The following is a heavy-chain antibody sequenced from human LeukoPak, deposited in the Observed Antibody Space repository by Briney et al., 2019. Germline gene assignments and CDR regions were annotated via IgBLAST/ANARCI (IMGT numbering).Heavy chain of an antibody. V-gene: IGHV1-2*02. D-gene: IGHD2-2*01. CDR3: ARAYCTSNTCYLIIDH. CDR2: MNPRSGDT. Sequence: ASVKVSCKASGYTFTSYAMNWVRQAPGQGLEWMGWMNPRSGDTNYAQRFQGRVTMTRDTSIGTAYLELSRLTSDDTAVYHCARAYCTSNTCYLIIDHWGQGTLVTVSS. J-gene: IGHJ4*02. CDR1: GYTFTSYA.